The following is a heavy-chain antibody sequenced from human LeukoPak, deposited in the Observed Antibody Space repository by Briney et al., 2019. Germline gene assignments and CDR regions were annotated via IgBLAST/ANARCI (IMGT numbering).Heavy chain of an antibody. V-gene: IGHV3-53*01. D-gene: IGHD1-26*01. J-gene: IGHJ3*01. CDR1: GGSFSGYY. Sequence: PSETLSLTCAVYGGSFSGYYWSWIRQAPGKGLEWVSVFYSGGGTYYADSVKGRFTISRDNSKNTLYLQMNSLRAEDTAVYFCARGRSVGTTKDHAFDFWGQGTMVTVSS. CDR3: ARGRSVGTTKDHAFDF. CDR2: FYSGGGT.